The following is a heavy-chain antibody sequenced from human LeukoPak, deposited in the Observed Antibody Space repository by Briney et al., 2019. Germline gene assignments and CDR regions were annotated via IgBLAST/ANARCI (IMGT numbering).Heavy chain of an antibody. CDR2: INAGNGNT. CDR1: GYTFTSYA. J-gene: IGHJ4*02. V-gene: IGHV1-3*01. Sequence: GASVKVSCKASGYTFTSYAMHWVRQAPGQRLEWMGWINAGNGNTKYSQKFQGRVTITRDTSASTAYMELSSLRSEDTAVYYCARDPLARRGTDLDYWGQGTLVTVSS. D-gene: IGHD3-16*01. CDR3: ARDPLARRGTDLDY.